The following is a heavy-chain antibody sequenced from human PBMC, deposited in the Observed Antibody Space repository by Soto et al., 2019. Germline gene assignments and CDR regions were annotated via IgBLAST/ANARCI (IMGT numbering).Heavy chain of an antibody. J-gene: IGHJ6*02. CDR1: GYTFTSYA. CDR3: ARAPDDCSSTSCRYYYYYGMDV. CDR2: INAGNGNT. V-gene: IGHV1-3*01. Sequence: ASVKVSCKASGYTFTSYAMHWVRQAPGQRLEWMGWINAGNGNTKYSQKFQGRVPITRDTSASTAYMELSSLRSEDTAVYYCARAPDDCSSTSCRYYYYYGMDVWGQGTTVTVSS. D-gene: IGHD2-2*01.